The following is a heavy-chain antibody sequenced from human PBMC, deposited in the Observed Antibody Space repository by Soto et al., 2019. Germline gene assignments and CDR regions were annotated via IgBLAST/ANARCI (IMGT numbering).Heavy chain of an antibody. CDR1: GFTFGDYA. Sequence: GGSLRLSCTASGFTFGDYAMSWFRQAPGKGLEWVGFIRSKAYGGTTEYAASVKGRFTISRDDSKSIAYLQMNSLKTEDTAVYYCTRSPQPPYYDSSGHYYVSYALDIWRQGTLVTVSS. J-gene: IGHJ3*02. V-gene: IGHV3-49*03. CDR2: IRSKAYGGTT. CDR3: TRSPQPPYYDSSGHYYVSYALDI. D-gene: IGHD3-22*01.